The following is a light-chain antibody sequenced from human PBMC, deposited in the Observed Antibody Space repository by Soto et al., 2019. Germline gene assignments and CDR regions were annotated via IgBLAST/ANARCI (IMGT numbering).Light chain of an antibody. CDR3: QQYNNWPLT. V-gene: IGKV3-15*01. Sequence: EIVLTQSPATLSVSPGEGATLSCRASQSVSRNLAWYQQKPGQAPRLLIYGASTRATGIPARFSGSGSGTEFTLTISSLQSEDFVVYYCQQYNNWPLTFGPGTKVDIK. J-gene: IGKJ3*01. CDR2: GAS. CDR1: QSVSRN.